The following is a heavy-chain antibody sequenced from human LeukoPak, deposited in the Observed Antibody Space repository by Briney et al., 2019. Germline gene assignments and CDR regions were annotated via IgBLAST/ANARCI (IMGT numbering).Heavy chain of an antibody. CDR3: AREYCSGGSCYNDAFDI. CDR2: IRYDGSNE. Sequence: GGSLRLSCAASGFTFSSYGMHWVRQAPGKGLEWVSFIRYDGSNEYYADSVRGRFTISRDNAKNSLYLQMNSLRAEDTAVYYCAREYCSGGSCYNDAFDIWGQGTMVTVSS. J-gene: IGHJ3*02. D-gene: IGHD2-15*01. V-gene: IGHV3-30*02. CDR1: GFTFSSYG.